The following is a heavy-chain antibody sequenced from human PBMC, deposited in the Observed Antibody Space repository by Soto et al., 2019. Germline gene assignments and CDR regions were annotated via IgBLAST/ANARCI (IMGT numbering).Heavy chain of an antibody. CDR3: ARGHGTSEPAD. V-gene: IGHV3-74*01. D-gene: IGHD1-26*01. Sequence: PGGSLRLSCAASGFTFRDYWMNWVRQRPGEGLVWVSGIRGDGTRTEYAASVKGRFIISRDSAKNTVYLQMDSLRADDTAVYYCARGHGTSEPADWGQGALVTVSS. J-gene: IGHJ4*02. CDR1: GFTFRDYW. CDR2: IRGDGTRT.